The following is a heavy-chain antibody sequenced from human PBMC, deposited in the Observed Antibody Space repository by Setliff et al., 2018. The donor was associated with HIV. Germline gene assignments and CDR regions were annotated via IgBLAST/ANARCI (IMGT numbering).Heavy chain of an antibody. J-gene: IGHJ6*03. CDR2: IYSTGST. CDR3: ARDGPLEGSYRYYYYYMDV. D-gene: IGHD3-10*01. V-gene: IGHV4-59*11. Sequence: PSETLSLTCTVSGPSINIHYWSWIRQSPGKGFEWIGYIYSTGSTNYNPSLKSRVTISVDTSKNQFSLKLSSVTAADTAVYYCARDGPLEGSYRYYYYYMDVWGKGTTVTVSS. CDR1: GPSINIHY.